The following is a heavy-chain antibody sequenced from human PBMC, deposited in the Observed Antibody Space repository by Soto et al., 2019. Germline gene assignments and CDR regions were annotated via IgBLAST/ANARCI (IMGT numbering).Heavy chain of an antibody. CDR3: ARPFDTSGWYDH. Sequence: GESLKISCKASGYRFTTYWIGWVRQMPGKGLECMGIIYPDDSDVRYSPSFQGRVIISADKSISTAYLQWSSLKASDTAMYYCARPFDTSGWYDHWGQGTLVTVSS. J-gene: IGHJ5*02. CDR1: GYRFTTYW. CDR2: IYPDDSDV. V-gene: IGHV5-51*01. D-gene: IGHD6-19*01.